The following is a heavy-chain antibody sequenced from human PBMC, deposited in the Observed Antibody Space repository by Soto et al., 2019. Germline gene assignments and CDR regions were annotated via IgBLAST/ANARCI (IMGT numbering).Heavy chain of an antibody. CDR3: TTDRFS. Sequence: GGSLRLSCAASGFTFSDTWMSWVRQAPGKGLEWVARIKSRSDGGTADHAAPVQGRFTISRDDSTNTLYLQMNSLKTEDTALYYCTTDRFSCGRGILVTVSS. CDR1: GFTFSDTW. J-gene: IGHJ5*02. V-gene: IGHV3-15*05. CDR2: IKSRSDGGTA.